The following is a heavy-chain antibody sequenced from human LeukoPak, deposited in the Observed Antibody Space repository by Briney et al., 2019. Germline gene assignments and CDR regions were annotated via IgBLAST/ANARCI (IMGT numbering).Heavy chain of an antibody. CDR3: ARGAAAAETEFDP. D-gene: IGHD6-13*01. Sequence: SETLSLTCAVSGGSISSGGYSWSWIRQPPGKGLEWIGYIYHSGSTYYNPSLKSRVTISVDRSKNQFSLKLSSVTAADTAVYYCARGAAAAETEFDPWGQGTLVTVSS. J-gene: IGHJ5*02. CDR1: GGSISSGGYS. CDR2: IYHSGST. V-gene: IGHV4-30-2*01.